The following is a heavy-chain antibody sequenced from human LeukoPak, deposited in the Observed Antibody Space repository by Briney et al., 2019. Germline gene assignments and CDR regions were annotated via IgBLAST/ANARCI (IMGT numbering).Heavy chain of an antibody. CDR2: IYHSGST. Sequence: PSETLSLTCTVSGYSISSGYYWGWIRQPPGKGLEWIGSIYHSGSTYYNPSLKSRVTVSLDTSKNQFSLKLSSVTAADTAVYFCARLAVAASDMDVWGKGTTVTVSS. D-gene: IGHD6-19*01. J-gene: IGHJ6*03. V-gene: IGHV4-38-2*02. CDR1: GYSISSGYY. CDR3: ARLAVAASDMDV.